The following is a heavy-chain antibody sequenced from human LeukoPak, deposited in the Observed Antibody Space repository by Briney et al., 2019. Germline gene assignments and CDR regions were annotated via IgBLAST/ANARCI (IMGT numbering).Heavy chain of an antibody. CDR2: IYTSGST. V-gene: IGHV4-4*07. Sequence: SETLSLTCTVSGGPISSYYWSWIRQPAGKGLQWIGRIYTSGSTNYNPSLKSRVTISVDKSKNQFSLKLSSVTAADTAVYYYAREKIVVVVAAPGYYYYMDVWGKGTTVTVSS. CDR1: GGPISSYY. CDR3: AREKIVVVVAAPGYYYYMDV. J-gene: IGHJ6*03. D-gene: IGHD2-15*01.